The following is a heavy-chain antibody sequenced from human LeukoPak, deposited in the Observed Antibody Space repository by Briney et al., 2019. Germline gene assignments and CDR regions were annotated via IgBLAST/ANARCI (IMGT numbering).Heavy chain of an antibody. J-gene: IGHJ4*02. Sequence: PGGSLRLSCAASGFTFSTYGMHWVRQAPGKGLEWVSFIRYDGNNKYYGDSVKGRFTISRDNSKNTLYLQMNSLRAEDTAVYYCARDPGYSYGYDYWGQGTLVTVSS. CDR3: ARDPGYSYGYDY. V-gene: IGHV3-30*02. CDR2: IRYDGNNK. D-gene: IGHD5-18*01. CDR1: GFTFSTYG.